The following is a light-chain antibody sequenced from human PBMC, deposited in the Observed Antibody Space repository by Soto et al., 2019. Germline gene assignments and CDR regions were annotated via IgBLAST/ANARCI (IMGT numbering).Light chain of an antibody. Sequence: EIVMTQSPATLSVSPGERATLSCRASQSVNSNLAWYQQKPGQAPRLLIFGASPRATGIPARFSGSGSGTEFTLTISSLLSEDFAVYYCQQYNEWPPLTFGGGTKVEIK. CDR1: QSVNSN. V-gene: IGKV3-15*01. CDR3: QQYNEWPPLT. J-gene: IGKJ4*01. CDR2: GAS.